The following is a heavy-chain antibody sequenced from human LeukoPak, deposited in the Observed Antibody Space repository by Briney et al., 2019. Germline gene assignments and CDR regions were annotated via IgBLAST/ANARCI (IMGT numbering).Heavy chain of an antibody. D-gene: IGHD2-15*01. CDR1: GYTFTTYY. CDR3: ARAGGYCGRISCPYYFDY. J-gene: IGHJ4*02. CDR2: INPNSGGT. V-gene: IGHV1-2*02. Sequence: ASVKVSCKASGYTFTTYYIHWVRQAPGQGPEWMGWINPNSGGTNYAQKFQGRFTMTRDTSISTAYMELSRLRSDDTAVYYCARAGGYCGRISCPYYFDYWGQGSLVAVSS.